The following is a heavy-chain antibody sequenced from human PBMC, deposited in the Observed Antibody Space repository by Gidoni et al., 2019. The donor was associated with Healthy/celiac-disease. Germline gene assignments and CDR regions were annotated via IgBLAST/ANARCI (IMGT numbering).Heavy chain of an antibody. CDR2: IIPIFGTA. Sequence: QVQLVQSGAALKKPGSSVTVSCKASGGTFSSYAISWVRQAPGQGLEWMGGIIPIFGTANYAQKFQGRVTITADESTSTAYMELSSLRSEDTAVYYCARTNASYDILETGFDPWGQGTLVTVSS. J-gene: IGHJ5*02. CDR3: ARTNASYDILETGFDP. CDR1: GGTFSSYA. V-gene: IGHV1-69*19. D-gene: IGHD3-9*01.